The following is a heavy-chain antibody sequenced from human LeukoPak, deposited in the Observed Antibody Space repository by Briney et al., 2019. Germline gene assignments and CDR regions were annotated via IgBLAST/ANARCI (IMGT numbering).Heavy chain of an antibody. D-gene: IGHD2-15*01. Sequence: PGGSLRLPCAASGFSFSSYAMSWVRQAPGKGLEWVTAISGSGGSTSYADSVKGRFTISRDNSKNTLYLQMNSLRAEDTAVYYCAKGVCGGGSCYPGYYMDVWGKGTTVTVSS. CDR2: ISGSGGST. CDR3: AKGVCGGGSCYPGYYMDV. J-gene: IGHJ6*03. CDR1: GFSFSSYA. V-gene: IGHV3-23*01.